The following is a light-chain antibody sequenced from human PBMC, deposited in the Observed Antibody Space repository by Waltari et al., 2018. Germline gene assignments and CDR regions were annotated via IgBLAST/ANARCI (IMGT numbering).Light chain of an antibody. V-gene: IGLV1-47*01. Sequence: QSALTQPPSAAGTPGPRVTISCSGSSSNIRRSYVYWYQQLPGTAPKPLIYRNTQRPSGVPDRFSGSKSGTSASLAISGLRSEDEADYYCASWDDNLSGWVFGGGTKLTVL. CDR1: SSNIRRSY. CDR2: RNT. J-gene: IGLJ3*02. CDR3: ASWDDNLSGWV.